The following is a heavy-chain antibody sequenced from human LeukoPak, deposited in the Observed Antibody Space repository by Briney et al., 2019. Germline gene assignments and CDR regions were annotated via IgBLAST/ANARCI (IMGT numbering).Heavy chain of an antibody. J-gene: IGHJ4*02. V-gene: IGHV3-23*01. CDR2: ISSGGNST. Sequence: GGSLRLSRAASGFTFNSYAMKWVRQAPGKGLEWVSSISSGGNSTYYAGSVKGRFTISRDNSKNTLYLQMNSLRAEDTALYYCAKGGAVQLWLLPDFWGQGTLVTVSS. CDR3: AKGGAVQLWLLPDF. CDR1: GFTFNSYA. D-gene: IGHD1-1*01.